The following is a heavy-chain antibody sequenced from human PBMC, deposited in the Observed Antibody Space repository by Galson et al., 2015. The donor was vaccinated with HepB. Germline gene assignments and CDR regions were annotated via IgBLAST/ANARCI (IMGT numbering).Heavy chain of an antibody. CDR2: IYWDDDK. J-gene: IGHJ3*02. D-gene: IGHD3-3*02. V-gene: IGHV2-5*02. CDR3: AHRLGISNWYIQVFDI. CDR1: GFSLSTSGVG. Sequence: PALVKPTQTLTLTCTFSGFSLSTSGVGVGWIRQPPGKALEWLALIYWDDDKRYSPSLKSRLTITQDISKNQVVLRMTDMDPENTATYYCAHRLGISNWYIQVFDIWGQGTMVTVSS.